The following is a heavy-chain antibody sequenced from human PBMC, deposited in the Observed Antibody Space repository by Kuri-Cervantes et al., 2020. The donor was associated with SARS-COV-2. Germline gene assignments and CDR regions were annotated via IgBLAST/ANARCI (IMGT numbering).Heavy chain of an antibody. V-gene: IGHV3-30*18. CDR3: AKVLGELSFGY. CDR2: ISYDGSNK. CDR1: GFTFSSYG. D-gene: IGHD3-16*02. J-gene: IGHJ4*02. Sequence: GESLKISCAASGFTFSSYGMHWVRQAPGKGLEWVAVISYDGSNKYYADSVKGRFTISRDNSKNTLYLQMNSLRAEDTAVYYCAKVLGELSFGYWGQGTLVTVSS.